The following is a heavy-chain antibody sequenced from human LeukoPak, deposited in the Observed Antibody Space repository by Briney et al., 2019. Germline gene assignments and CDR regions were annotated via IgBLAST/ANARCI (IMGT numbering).Heavy chain of an antibody. CDR1: GGSISSSSYY. CDR3: ARHDYGDYVDAFDI. CDR2: IYYSGST. Sequence: SETLSLTCTVSGGSISSSSYYWGWIRQPPGKGLEWIGSIYYSGSTYYSPSLKSRVTISVDTSNNQFSLKLSSVTAADTAVYYCARHDYGDYVDAFDIWGQGTMVTVSS. D-gene: IGHD4-17*01. J-gene: IGHJ3*02. V-gene: IGHV4-39*01.